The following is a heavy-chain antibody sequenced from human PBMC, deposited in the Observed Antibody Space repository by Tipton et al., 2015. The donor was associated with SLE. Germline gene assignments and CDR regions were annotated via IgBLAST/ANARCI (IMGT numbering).Heavy chain of an antibody. Sequence: GLVKPSETLSLTCTVYGGSISSYYRSWIRQPPGKGLEWIGYSYYSGSTNYNPSLKSRVTISVDTSKNQFSLKLSSVTAADTAVYYCARVPFYYYYYMDVWGKGTTVTVSS. J-gene: IGHJ6*03. CDR1: GGSISSYY. CDR3: ARVPFYYYYYMDV. V-gene: IGHV4-59*01. CDR2: SYYSGST.